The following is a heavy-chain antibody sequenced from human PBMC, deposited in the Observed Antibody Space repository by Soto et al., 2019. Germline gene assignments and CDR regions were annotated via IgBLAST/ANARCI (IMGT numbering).Heavy chain of an antibody. CDR2: ISGSGGNT. Sequence: EVQLLESGGGLVQPGGSLRLSCAASGFTFSSYAMSWVRQAPGKGLEWVSAISGSGGNTYNADSVKVRFTISRDNSKNTLYLQMNSLRAEDTAVYYCAKGPNSGYALHHHWGQGTLVTVSS. J-gene: IGHJ4*02. CDR1: GFTFSSYA. CDR3: AKGPNSGYALHHH. V-gene: IGHV3-23*01. D-gene: IGHD5-12*01.